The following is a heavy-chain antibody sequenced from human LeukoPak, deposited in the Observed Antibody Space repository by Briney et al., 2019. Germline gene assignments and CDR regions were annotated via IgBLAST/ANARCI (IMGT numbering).Heavy chain of an antibody. D-gene: IGHD3-22*01. J-gene: IGHJ4*02. CDR1: GYTFTNYG. CDR3: ARDNPYYYLY. V-gene: IGHV1-18*01. Sequence: GASAKVSCKASGYTFTNYGISWLRQAPGQGLEWMGWISAYNGDTKYAQNLQGRVTMTTDTSTSTAYMELRSLRSDDTAVYYCARDNPYYYLYWGQGTLVTVSS. CDR2: ISAYNGDT.